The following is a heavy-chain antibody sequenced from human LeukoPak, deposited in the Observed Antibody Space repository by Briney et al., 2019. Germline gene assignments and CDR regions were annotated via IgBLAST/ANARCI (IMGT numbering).Heavy chain of an antibody. CDR2: MNPNSGNT. CDR1: GYTFTSYD. J-gene: IGHJ6*03. D-gene: IGHD3-9*01. CDR3: ARVLRFVPDYDILTGYQDYYYMDV. Sequence: ASVKVSCKASGYTFTSYDINWVRQATGQGLEWMGWMNPNSGNTGYAQKFQGRVTMPRNTSISKAYMELSSLRSEDPAVYYCARVLRFVPDYDILTGYQDYYYMDVWGKGTTVTVSS. V-gene: IGHV1-8*01.